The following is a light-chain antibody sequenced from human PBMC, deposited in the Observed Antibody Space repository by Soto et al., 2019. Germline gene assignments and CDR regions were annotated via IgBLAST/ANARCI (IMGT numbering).Light chain of an antibody. CDR1: SSDVGSYNL. J-gene: IGLJ2*01. CDR3: CSYAGDLAL. Sequence: QSVLTQPASVSGSPGQSITISCTGTSSDVGSYNLVSRYQQHPGKAPKLMIYEGNKRPSGVSNRFSASKSGNTASLTISGLQAEDEADYYCCSYAGDLALFGGGTKVTVL. V-gene: IGLV2-23*01. CDR2: EGN.